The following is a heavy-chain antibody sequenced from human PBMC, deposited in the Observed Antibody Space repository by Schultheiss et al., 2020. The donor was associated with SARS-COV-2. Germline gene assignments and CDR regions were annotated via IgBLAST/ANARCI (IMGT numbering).Heavy chain of an antibody. CDR3: ARVDLETALVGGLDV. D-gene: IGHD5-18*01. CDR1: GGSMRSFY. Sequence: SETLSLTCTVSGGSMRSFYWSWIRQSPGRGLEWIGYIYHSGGTRYHPSLKSRVTISLDTSKNQFSLKLTSVIAADTAVYYCARVDLETALVGGLDVWGQGSTVTVSS. CDR2: IYHSGGT. V-gene: IGHV4-59*13. J-gene: IGHJ6*02.